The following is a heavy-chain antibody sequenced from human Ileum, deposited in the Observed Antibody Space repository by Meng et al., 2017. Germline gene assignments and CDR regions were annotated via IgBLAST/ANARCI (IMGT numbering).Heavy chain of an antibody. CDR3: ARHGGYSQDF. Sequence: QVQLQDSGPVLVRPSAHLSLPCAVSSGSISSNTYWSWGRQPPGKGLEWIGQISHSGSAYYNPSLKSRVTMSVDKSKSQFSLMLTSVTAADTAIYYCARHGGYSQDFWGQGTLVTVSS. V-gene: IGHV4-4*02. J-gene: IGHJ4*02. D-gene: IGHD4-23*01. CDR1: SGSISSNTY. CDR2: ISHSGSA.